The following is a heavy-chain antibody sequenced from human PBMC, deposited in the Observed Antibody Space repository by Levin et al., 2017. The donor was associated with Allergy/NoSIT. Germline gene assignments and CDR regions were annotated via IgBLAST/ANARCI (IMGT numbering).Heavy chain of an antibody. CDR1: GDSVSSDTYY. CDR3: ARGGNLYYFGSGRSFQH. Sequence: ASETLSLTCTVSGDSVSSDTYYWNWIRQPPGTGLEWIGYIYYTGSTNYNPSLQSRVTMSVDTSRNQFSLKLTSVTAADTAVYYCARGGNLYYFGSGRSFQHWGQGTLVTVSS. J-gene: IGHJ1*01. V-gene: IGHV4-61*01. CDR2: IYYTGST. D-gene: IGHD3-10*01.